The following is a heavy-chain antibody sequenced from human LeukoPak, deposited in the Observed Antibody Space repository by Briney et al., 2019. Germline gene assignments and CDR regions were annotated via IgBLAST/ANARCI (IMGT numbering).Heavy chain of an antibody. CDR1: GYTFTGYY. D-gene: IGHD3-9*01. CDR2: INPNSGGT. V-gene: IGHV1-2*02. Sequence: ASVKVSCKASGYTFTGYYMHWVRQAPGQGLEWMGWINPNSGGTNYAQKFQGRVTMTRDTSISTAYMELSRLRSDDTAVYYCARDQSYDILTGHFDYWGQGTLVTVPS. J-gene: IGHJ4*02. CDR3: ARDQSYDILTGHFDY.